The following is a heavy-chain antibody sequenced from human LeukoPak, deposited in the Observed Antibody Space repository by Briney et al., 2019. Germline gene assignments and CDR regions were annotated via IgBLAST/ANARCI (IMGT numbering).Heavy chain of an antibody. V-gene: IGHV3-66*02. Sequence: CVSVIYIGASTYSADSAKWRFTISRDNSKNTLSLQMNSLRAEDTAVYYCARGGSGYYYFDYWGQRTLVTVSS. CDR2: IYIGAST. D-gene: IGHD3-22*01. J-gene: IGHJ4*02. CDR3: ARGGSGYYYFDY.